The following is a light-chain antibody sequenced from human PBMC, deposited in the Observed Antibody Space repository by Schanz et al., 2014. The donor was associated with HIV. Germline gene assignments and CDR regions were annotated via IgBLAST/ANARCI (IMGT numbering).Light chain of an antibody. J-gene: IGKJ3*01. CDR2: GAS. Sequence: EIVLTQSPATLSLSPGERATLSCRASQSVGGSQLAWFQHKRGQAPRLLIYGASSRATGIPDRFSGSGSGTDFTLTIRRLEPEDFAVYYCQQYGSSPLTFGPGSKLDVK. V-gene: IGKV3-20*01. CDR3: QQYGSSPLT. CDR1: QSVGGSQ.